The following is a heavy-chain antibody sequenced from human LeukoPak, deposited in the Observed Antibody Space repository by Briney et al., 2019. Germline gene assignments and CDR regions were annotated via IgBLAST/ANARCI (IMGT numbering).Heavy chain of an antibody. V-gene: IGHV3-23*01. Sequence: GGSLRLSCAASGFTFNNYAMSWVRQAPGKGLEWVSAISGSDAGTYYADSVKGRFTISRDNSKNTLYLQMNSLRAEDTAVYYCARRSGTMVRGVIITSELYFDYWGQGTLVTVSS. CDR3: ARRSGTMVRGVIITSELYFDY. D-gene: IGHD3-10*01. J-gene: IGHJ4*02. CDR2: ISGSDAGT. CDR1: GFTFNNYA.